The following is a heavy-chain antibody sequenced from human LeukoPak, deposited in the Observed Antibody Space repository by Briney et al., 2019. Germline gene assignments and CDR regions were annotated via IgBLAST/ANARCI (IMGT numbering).Heavy chain of an antibody. CDR3: ASRTGVY. CDR1: RFTLSSYW. CDR2: INTDGSST. Sequence: GGSLRLSCAASRFTLSSYWMHWVRQAPGKGLVWVSRINTDGSSTNYADSVKGRFTISRDNAMNTLYLQMNNLRAEDTAVYYCASRTGVYWGQGTLVTVSS. D-gene: IGHD1-14*01. V-gene: IGHV3-74*01. J-gene: IGHJ4*02.